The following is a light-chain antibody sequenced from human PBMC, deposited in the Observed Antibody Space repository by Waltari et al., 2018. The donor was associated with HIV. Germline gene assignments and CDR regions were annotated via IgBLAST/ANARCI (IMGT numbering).Light chain of an antibody. V-gene: IGLV1-40*01. J-gene: IGLJ1*01. CDR2: VNN. CDR1: RSNIRAGSD. Sequence: QSVLTQPPSVSAAPRQRITIPCTGSRSNIRAGSDDPWSRHPPGPAHHLLIHVNNTPPSGGPGRFSGSKSGTSASRAITGLQAEDEADYYCQSYDSSLSAYVFGSGTKVTVV. CDR3: QSYDSSLSAYV.